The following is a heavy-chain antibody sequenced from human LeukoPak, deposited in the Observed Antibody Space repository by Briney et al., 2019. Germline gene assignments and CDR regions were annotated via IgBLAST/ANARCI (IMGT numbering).Heavy chain of an antibody. D-gene: IGHD6-19*01. CDR1: GGSISSYY. CDR2: IRSSSSYI. CDR3: ARPGIAVAGEFFDY. J-gene: IGHJ4*02. V-gene: IGHV3-21*01. Sequence: ETLSLTCTVSGGSISSYYWSWIRQPPGKGLEWVSFIRSSSSYIYYADSVKGRFTISRDNAKNSLYLQMNSLRAEDTAVYYCARPGIAVAGEFFDYWGQGTLVTVSS.